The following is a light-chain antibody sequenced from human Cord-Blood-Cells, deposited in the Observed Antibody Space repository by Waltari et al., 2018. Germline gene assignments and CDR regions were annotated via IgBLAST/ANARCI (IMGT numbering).Light chain of an antibody. CDR2: EVS. CDR1: SSDVGGYNY. CDR3: SSYAGSNNFGYV. V-gene: IGLV2-8*01. J-gene: IGLJ1*01. Sequence: QSALTQPPSASGSPGQSVTIPCTGTSSDVGGYNYVSWHQQHPGKAPKLRIYEVSKRPSGVPDRFSGSKSGNTASLTVSGLQAEDEADYYCSSYAGSNNFGYVFGTGTKVTVL.